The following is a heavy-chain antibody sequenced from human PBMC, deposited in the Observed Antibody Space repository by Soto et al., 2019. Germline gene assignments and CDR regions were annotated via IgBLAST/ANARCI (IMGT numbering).Heavy chain of an antibody. CDR1: GFTFSTYA. CDR2: ISGSGGNT. J-gene: IGHJ4*02. V-gene: IGHV3-23*01. CDR3: AKDSSGYPGGYFDY. D-gene: IGHD3-22*01. Sequence: PGGSLRLSCAASGFTFSTYAMSWVRQAPGKGLEWVSAISGSGGNTYYADSVKGRFTISRDNSKNTLYLQMNSLRAEDTAVYYCAKDSSGYPGGYFDYWGQGTLVTVSS.